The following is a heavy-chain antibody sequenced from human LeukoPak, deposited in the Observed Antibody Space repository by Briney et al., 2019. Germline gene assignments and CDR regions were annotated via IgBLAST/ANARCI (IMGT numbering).Heavy chain of an antibody. CDR2: INHSGST. Sequence: SETLSLTCTVSGGSISSSSYYWSWIRQPPGKGLEWIGEINHSGSTNYNPSLKSRVTISVDTSKNQFSLKLSSVTAADTAVYYCARAPPRVVVTTSWFDPWGQGTLVTVSS. D-gene: IGHD2-21*02. CDR3: ARAPPRVVVTTSWFDP. CDR1: GGSISSSSYY. V-gene: IGHV4-39*07. J-gene: IGHJ5*02.